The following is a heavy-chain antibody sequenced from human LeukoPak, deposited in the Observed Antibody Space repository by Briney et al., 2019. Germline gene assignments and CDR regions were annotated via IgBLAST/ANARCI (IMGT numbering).Heavy chain of an antibody. Sequence: SETLSLTCTVSGGSISSSSYYWGWIRQPPGKGLEWIGSIYYSGSTNYNPSLKSRVTISVDTSKNQFSLKLSSVTAADTAVYYCARAPSPPYCGGDCTQNNWFDPWGQGTLVTVSS. CDR3: ARAPSPPYCGGDCTQNNWFDP. CDR1: GGSISSSSYY. V-gene: IGHV4-39*07. D-gene: IGHD2-21*02. CDR2: IYYSGST. J-gene: IGHJ5*02.